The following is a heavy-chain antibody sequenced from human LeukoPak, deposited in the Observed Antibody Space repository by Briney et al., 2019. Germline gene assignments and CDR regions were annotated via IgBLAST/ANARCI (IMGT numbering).Heavy chain of an antibody. CDR2: INPSGGST. D-gene: IGHD3-10*01. J-gene: IGHJ6*02. CDR3: ARANYYASGSRYYYYGMDV. Sequence: ASVKVSCKASGYTFTNYYLHWVRQAPGQGLEWMGIINPSGGSTSYAQKFQGRVTRTRDTSTSTVYMELSSLRSEDTAVYYCARANYYASGSRYYYYGMDVWGQGTTVTVSS. V-gene: IGHV1-46*01. CDR1: GYTFTNYY.